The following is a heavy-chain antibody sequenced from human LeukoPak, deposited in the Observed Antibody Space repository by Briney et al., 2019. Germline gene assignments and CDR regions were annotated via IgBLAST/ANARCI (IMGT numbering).Heavy chain of an antibody. CDR1: GGSFSGYY. CDR3: ARRRWEGFGGSFDI. V-gene: IGHV4-34*01. J-gene: IGHJ3*02. D-gene: IGHD3-10*01. Sequence: SETLSLTCAVSGGSFSGYYWSWIRQSPEKGLEWIGEINHSGSTNYKPSLKSRLIVSMDASQNHFSMNLRSVSAADRAIYYCARRRWEGFGGSFDIWGQGTTVSVSS. CDR2: INHSGST.